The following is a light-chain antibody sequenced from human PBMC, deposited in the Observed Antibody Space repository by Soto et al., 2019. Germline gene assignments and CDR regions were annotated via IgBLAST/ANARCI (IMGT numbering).Light chain of an antibody. CDR2: AAS. J-gene: IGKJ5*01. V-gene: IGKV1-39*01. CDR1: QNINNY. Sequence: DIQMTQSPSSLSASIGDRVTLTCRASQNINNYLHWYQLKPGKAPKLLIYAASSLQSGVPSRFSGSGSGTDFTLTISSLQPEDFATYYCQQSYSTPITFGQGTRLEIK. CDR3: QQSYSTPIT.